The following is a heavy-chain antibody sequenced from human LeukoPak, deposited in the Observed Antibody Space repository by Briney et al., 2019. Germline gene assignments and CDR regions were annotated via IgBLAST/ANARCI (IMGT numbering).Heavy chain of an antibody. D-gene: IGHD3-3*01. Sequence: SETLSPPCTVSGGSISSGDYYWSWIRQPPGKGLEWIGYIYYSGSTYYNPSLKSRVTISVDTSKNQFSLKLSSVTAADTAVYYCAQGEFLEWLPLDYWGQGTLVTVSS. CDR2: IYYSGST. CDR3: AQGEFLEWLPLDY. CDR1: GGSISSGDYY. J-gene: IGHJ4*02. V-gene: IGHV4-30-4*08.